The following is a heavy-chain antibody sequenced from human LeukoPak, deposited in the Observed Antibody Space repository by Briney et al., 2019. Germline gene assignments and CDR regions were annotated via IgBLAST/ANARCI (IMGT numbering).Heavy chain of an antibody. D-gene: IGHD1-14*01. J-gene: IGHJ4*02. V-gene: IGHV3-66*01. CDR3: ARGYLTTLYFDY. CDR1: GFSFGDYV. Sequence: GGSLRLSCIGSGFSFGDYVMGWVRQAPGKGLEWVSVIYSGGSTYYADSVKGRFTISRDNSKNTLYLQMNSLRAEDTAVYYCARGYLTTLYFDYWGQGTLVTVSS. CDR2: IYSGGST.